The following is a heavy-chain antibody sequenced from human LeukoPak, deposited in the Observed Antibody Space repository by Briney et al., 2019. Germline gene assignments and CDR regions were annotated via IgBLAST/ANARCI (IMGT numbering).Heavy chain of an antibody. CDR3: ARSNYDILTGYYGANDY. CDR1: GGSISSSSYY. CDR2: IYYSGRT. Sequence: SETLSLTCTVSGGSISSSSYYWGWIRQPPGKGLEWIVSIYYSGRTYYNPSLKSRVTISVDTSKNQFSLKLSSVTAADTAVYYCARSNYDILTGYYGANDYWGQGTLVTVSS. D-gene: IGHD3-9*01. J-gene: IGHJ4*02. V-gene: IGHV4-39*01.